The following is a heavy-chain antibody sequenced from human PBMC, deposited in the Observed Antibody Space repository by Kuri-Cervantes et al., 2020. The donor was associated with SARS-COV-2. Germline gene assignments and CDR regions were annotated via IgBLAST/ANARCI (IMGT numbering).Heavy chain of an antibody. CDR3: ARGPFVVVVPAAIPQTNYYYYYGMDV. Sequence: SETLSLTCTVSGGSISSYYWSWIRQPPGKGLEWIGEINRSGSTNYNPSLKSRVTISVDTSKNQFSLKLSSVTAADTAVYYCARGPFVVVVPAAIPQTNYYYYYGMDVWGQGTTVTVS. J-gene: IGHJ6*02. V-gene: IGHV4-34*01. CDR1: GGSISSYY. D-gene: IGHD2-2*02. CDR2: INRSGST.